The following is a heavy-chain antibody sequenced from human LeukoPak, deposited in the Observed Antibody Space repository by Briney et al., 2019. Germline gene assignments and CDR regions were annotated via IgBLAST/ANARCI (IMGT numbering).Heavy chain of an antibody. CDR1: GYSISSGYY. V-gene: IGHV4-38-2*02. J-gene: IGHJ5*02. D-gene: IGHD6-19*01. CDR3: ARVFGWLSKWFDP. Sequence: SETLSLTCTVSGYSISSGYYWGWIRQPPGKGLEWIGSIYHSGSTYYNPSLKSRVTISVDTSKNQFSLKLRSVTAADTAVYYCARVFGWLSKWFDPWGQGTLVTVSS. CDR2: IYHSGST.